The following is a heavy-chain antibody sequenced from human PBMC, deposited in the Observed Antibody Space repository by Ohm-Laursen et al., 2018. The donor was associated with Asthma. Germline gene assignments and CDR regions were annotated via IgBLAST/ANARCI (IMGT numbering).Heavy chain of an antibody. J-gene: IGHJ6*02. CDR1: GYTFSSYG. V-gene: IGHV1-18*01. Sequence: ASVKVSCKYSGYTFSSYGISWVRQAPGQGLEWMGWIGAYNGDTNYAQRLQGRITLTTDTFTSTAYMELSSLRSEDTAVYYCAGNYYDSSGYYYYYGMDVWGQGTTVTVSS. D-gene: IGHD3-22*01. CDR3: AGNYYDSSGYYYYYGMDV. CDR2: IGAYNGDT.